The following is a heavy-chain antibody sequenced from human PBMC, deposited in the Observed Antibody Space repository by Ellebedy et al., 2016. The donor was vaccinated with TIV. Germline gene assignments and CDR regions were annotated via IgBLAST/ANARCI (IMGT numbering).Heavy chain of an antibody. J-gene: IGHJ4*02. D-gene: IGHD4-17*01. Sequence: SETLSLXCSVSGDSTYSSNFYWGWVRQPPGKGLEWIGSMSSSGSTYYNPSLKSRVTMSVDTSQFSLKLTSVTAADTAVYYCASAVWIVDYGDYGAMFYWGQGTLVTVSS. CDR1: GDSTYSSNFY. CDR2: MSSSGST. CDR3: ASAVWIVDYGDYGAMFY. V-gene: IGHV4-39*07.